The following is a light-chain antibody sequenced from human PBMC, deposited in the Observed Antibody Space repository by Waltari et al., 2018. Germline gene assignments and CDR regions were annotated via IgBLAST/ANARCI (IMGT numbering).Light chain of an antibody. Sequence: IVMTQSPATLSLSSAESATLSCSSSQSLTRRTFAWFQQTPGQPPRLLIYGTSTRSAGIPDGFSGSVSGTDFSLTISGLQPEYFATYYCQQYDYWPWTFGQGTRVE. CDR2: GTS. J-gene: IGKJ1*01. V-gene: IGKV3D-15*01. CDR3: QQYDYWPWT. CDR1: QSLTRRT.